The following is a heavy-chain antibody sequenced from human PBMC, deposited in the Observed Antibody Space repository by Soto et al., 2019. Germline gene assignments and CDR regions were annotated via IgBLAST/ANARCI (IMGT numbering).Heavy chain of an antibody. CDR2: ITYTGDTT. CDR3: ANDWPGTSSVTSVF. V-gene: IGHV3-23*01. D-gene: IGHD4-17*01. CDR1: GFDFSSYA. Sequence: DVYLLESGGNLGQPGGSLRLSCAASGFDFSSYAMTWVRQAPGKGLEWVSGITYTGDTTYYAYSVKGRFTISRDNYRHTMYLQMTSLRADGSAMYFWANDWPGTSSVTSVFWCQGTLVTVSS. J-gene: IGHJ4*02.